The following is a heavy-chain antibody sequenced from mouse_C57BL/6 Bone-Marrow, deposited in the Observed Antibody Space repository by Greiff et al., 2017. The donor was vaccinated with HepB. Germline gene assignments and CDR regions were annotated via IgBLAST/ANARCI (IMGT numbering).Heavy chain of an antibody. V-gene: IGHV1-9*01. J-gene: IGHJ4*01. D-gene: IGHD2-1*01. CDR2: ILPGSGST. CDR1: GYTFTGSW. Sequence: VQLQQSGAELMKPGASVKLSCKATGYTFTGSWIEWVKQRPGHGLEWIGEILPGSGSTNYNEKFKGKATFTTDTSTNTAYMQLSSLTTEDSAIYYCARVNYYGNHYAMDYWGQGTSVTVSS. CDR3: ARVNYYGNHYAMDY.